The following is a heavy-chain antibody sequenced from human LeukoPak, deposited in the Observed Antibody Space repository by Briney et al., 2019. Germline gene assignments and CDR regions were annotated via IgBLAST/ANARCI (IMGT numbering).Heavy chain of an antibody. CDR3: ARARYSYGDFFDY. CDR2: IIPIFGTA. J-gene: IGHJ4*02. V-gene: IGHV1-69*06. D-gene: IGHD5-18*01. Sequence: SVKVSCKASGRTFSSYAISWARQAPGQGLEWMGGIIPIFGTANYAQKFQGRVTITADKSTSTAYMELSSLRSEDTAVYYCARARYSYGDFFDYWGQGTLVTVSS. CDR1: GRTFSSYA.